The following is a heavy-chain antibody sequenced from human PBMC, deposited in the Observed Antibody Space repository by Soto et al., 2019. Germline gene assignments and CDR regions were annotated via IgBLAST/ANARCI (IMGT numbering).Heavy chain of an antibody. V-gene: IGHV3-11*05. CDR3: ARGADILTGSDAFDI. J-gene: IGHJ3*02. CDR2: IGSSSSYT. D-gene: IGHD3-9*01. Sequence: QVQLVESGGGLVKPGGSLRLSCAASGFTFSDYYMSWIRQAPGKGLEWVSYIGSSSSYTNYADSVKGRFTISRDNAKNSLYLQMNSLRAEDTAVYYCARGADILTGSDAFDIWGQGTMVTVSS. CDR1: GFTFSDYY.